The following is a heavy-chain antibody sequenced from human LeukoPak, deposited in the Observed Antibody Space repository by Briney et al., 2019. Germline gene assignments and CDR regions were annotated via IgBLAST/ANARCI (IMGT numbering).Heavy chain of an antibody. CDR1: GGPISSYY. CDR2: IYYSGST. D-gene: IGHD4-17*01. Sequence: SETLSLTCTVSGGPISSYYWSWIRQPPGKGLEWIGYIYYSGSTNYNPSLKSRVTISVDTSKNQFSLKLSSVTAADTAVYYCARHVSAYGDYAYYFDYWGQGTLVTVSS. J-gene: IGHJ4*02. CDR3: ARHVSAYGDYAYYFDY. V-gene: IGHV4-59*08.